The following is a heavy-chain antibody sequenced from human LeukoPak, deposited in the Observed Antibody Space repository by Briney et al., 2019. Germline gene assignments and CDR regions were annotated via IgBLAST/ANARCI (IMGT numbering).Heavy chain of an antibody. Sequence: GSLRLSCAASGFTFSTYWMHWVRQAPGKGLVWVSRINTDGSGTNYADSVKGRFTISRDNAKNTLYLQMNSLRAEDTAVYYCAREEGIDGSGYYYVLGYWGQGTLVTVSS. CDR2: INTDGSGT. J-gene: IGHJ4*02. D-gene: IGHD3-22*01. CDR3: AREEGIDGSGYYYVLGY. V-gene: IGHV3-74*01. CDR1: GFTFSTYW.